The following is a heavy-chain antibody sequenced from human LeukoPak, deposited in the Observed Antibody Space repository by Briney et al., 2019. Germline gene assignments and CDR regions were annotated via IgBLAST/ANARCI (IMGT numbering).Heavy chain of an antibody. V-gene: IGHV3-7*01. J-gene: IGHJ4*02. CDR1: EFSFSSYA. CDR2: INLDGSQK. CDR3: ARKRPNYFDY. Sequence: GGSLRLSCAASEFSFSSYAMNWVRQAPGKGPEWVANINLDGSQKYYVDSVKGRFTISRDNAENSLYLQMNSLRAEDTALYYCARKRPNYFDYWGQGTLVTVSS.